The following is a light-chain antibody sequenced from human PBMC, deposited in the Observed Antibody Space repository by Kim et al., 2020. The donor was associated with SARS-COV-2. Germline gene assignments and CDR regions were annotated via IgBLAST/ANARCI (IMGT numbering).Light chain of an antibody. V-gene: IGLV3-1*01. Sequence: GSPGKTASITCAGDKLGDKYACWYQKKPGQSPVLVIYQDSKRPSGIPERFSGSNSGNTATLTISGTQAMDEADYYCQAWDSSTGVFGGGTQLTVL. J-gene: IGLJ3*02. CDR2: QDS. CDR1: KLGDKY. CDR3: QAWDSSTGV.